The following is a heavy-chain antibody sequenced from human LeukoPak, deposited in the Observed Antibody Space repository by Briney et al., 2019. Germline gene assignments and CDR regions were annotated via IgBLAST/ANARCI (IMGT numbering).Heavy chain of an antibody. D-gene: IGHD6-25*01. J-gene: IGHJ4*02. V-gene: IGHV3-23*01. Sequence: PGGSLRLSCAASGFTFSSYAMSWVRQAPGKGLEWVSSISNSSGSTYYADSVKGRFTTSRDNSKNTLYLQMNSLRAEDTAVYYCASGGAPAGYWGQGTLVIVSS. CDR3: ASGGAPAGY. CDR1: GFTFSSYA. CDR2: ISNSSGST.